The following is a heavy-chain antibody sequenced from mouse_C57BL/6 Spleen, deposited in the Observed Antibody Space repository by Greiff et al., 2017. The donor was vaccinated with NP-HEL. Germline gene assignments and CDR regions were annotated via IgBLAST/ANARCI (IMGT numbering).Heavy chain of an antibody. CDR2: ISGGGGNT. V-gene: IGHV5-9*01. Sequence: EVMLVESGGGLVKPGGSLKLSCAASGFTFSSYTMSWVRQTPEKRLEWVATISGGGGNTYYPDRVKGRFTISRDKSKNTLYLQMSSLRSEDTALYYCARQRDYYGDAMDYWGQGTSVTVSS. D-gene: IGHD1-1*01. J-gene: IGHJ4*01. CDR3: ARQRDYYGDAMDY. CDR1: GFTFSSYT.